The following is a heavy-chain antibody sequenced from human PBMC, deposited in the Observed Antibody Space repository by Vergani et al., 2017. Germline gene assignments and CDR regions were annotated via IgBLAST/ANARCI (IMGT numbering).Heavy chain of an antibody. CDR3: ARETCSSCVNWFDP. CDR2: IYTSGST. Sequence: QVQLQESGPGLVKPSQTLSLTCTVSGGSISSGSYYWSWIRQPAGKGLEWIGRIYTSGSTNYNPSLKSRVTISVDTSKNHFSLKLSSVTAADTAVYYCARETCSSCVNWFDPWGQGTLVTVSS. J-gene: IGHJ5*02. V-gene: IGHV4-61*02. CDR1: GGSISSGSYY. D-gene: IGHD6-13*01.